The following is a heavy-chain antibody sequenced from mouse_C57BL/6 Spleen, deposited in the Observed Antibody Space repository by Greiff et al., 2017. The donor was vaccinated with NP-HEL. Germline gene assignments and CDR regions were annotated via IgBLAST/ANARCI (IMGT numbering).Heavy chain of an antibody. Sequence: VQVVESGPGLVQPSQSLSITCTVSGFSLTSYGVHWVRQSPGKGLEWLGVIWRGGSTDYNAAFMSRLSITKDNSKSQVFFKMNSLQADDTAIYYCAKNPLYGSSPAMDYWGQGTSVTVSS. CDR3: AKNPLYGSSPAMDY. J-gene: IGHJ4*01. V-gene: IGHV2-5*01. D-gene: IGHD1-1*01. CDR1: GFSLTSYG. CDR2: IWRGGST.